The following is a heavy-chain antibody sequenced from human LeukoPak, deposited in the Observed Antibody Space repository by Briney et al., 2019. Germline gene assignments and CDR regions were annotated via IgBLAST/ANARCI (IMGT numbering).Heavy chain of an antibody. J-gene: IGHJ5*02. CDR1: GGXISSSYC. CDR3: ARGSGYYTDT. V-gene: IGHV4-4*02. D-gene: IGHD3-3*01. CDR2: IYDSGYT. Sequence: PSGTLSLTCAVSGGXISSSYCWSWVRQPPGKGLEWIGEIYDSGYTNYNPSLKSRVNISVDKFKNQFSLKVNSVTAADTAVYHCARGSGYYTDTWGQGTLVTVSS.